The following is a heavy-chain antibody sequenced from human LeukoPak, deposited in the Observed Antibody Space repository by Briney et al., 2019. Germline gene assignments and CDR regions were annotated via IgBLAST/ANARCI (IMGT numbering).Heavy chain of an antibody. CDR2: IRGIGGST. J-gene: IGHJ4*02. V-gene: IGHV3-23*01. Sequence: GGSLRLSCAASGSTFSSYAMSWVRQAAGRGLEWVSSIRGIGGSTYYADSVKGRFTISTDNSKNTLYLQMNSLRAEDTAVYYCARVGSGDIVVVPAAIEGPVYYFDYWGQGTLVTVSS. D-gene: IGHD2-2*01. CDR3: ARVGSGDIVVVPAAIEGPVYYFDY. CDR1: GSTFSSYA.